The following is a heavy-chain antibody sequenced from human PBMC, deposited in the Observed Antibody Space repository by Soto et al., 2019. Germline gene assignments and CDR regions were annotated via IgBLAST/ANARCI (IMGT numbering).Heavy chain of an antibody. CDR2: IYSGGST. CDR1: GFTVSSNY. D-gene: IGHD6-13*01. CDR3: ARAYSSSWYRYFDY. V-gene: IGHV3-53*01. J-gene: IGHJ4*02. Sequence: PGGSLRLSCAASGFTVSSNYMSWVRQAPGKGLEWVSVIYSGGSTYYADSVKGRFTIPRDNSKNTLYLQMNSLRAEDTAVYYCARAYSSSWYRYFDYWGQGTLVTVSS.